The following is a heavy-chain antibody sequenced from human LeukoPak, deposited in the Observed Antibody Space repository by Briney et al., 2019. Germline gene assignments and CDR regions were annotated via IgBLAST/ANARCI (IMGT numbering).Heavy chain of an antibody. V-gene: IGHV3-23*01. CDR2: ISFDSGTR. CDR1: GFTFGNYG. Sequence: QPGGSLRLSCTASGFTFGNYGMSWVRQAPGKGLEWVSGISFDSGTRNYADSVKGRCTISRDNAENTLYLQVNSLRAEDTAVYYCAKKEGSGSYRPFDYWGQGSLVTVSS. D-gene: IGHD3-10*01. J-gene: IGHJ4*02. CDR3: AKKEGSGSYRPFDY.